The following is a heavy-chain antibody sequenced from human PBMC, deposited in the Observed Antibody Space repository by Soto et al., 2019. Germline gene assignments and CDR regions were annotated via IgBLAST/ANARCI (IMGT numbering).Heavy chain of an antibody. CDR2: ITPFNGDV. Sequence: QMQLVQSGAEVKKTGSTVTVSCKALGNTFTYRSLHWVRQAPGQALEWMGWITPFNGDVHYAQKFQERVTITRDRSINTAYMRMCSLRSEDTAMYYCASGGAGSGPFTWELPDHWGQGTLVTVSS. V-gene: IGHV1-45*02. J-gene: IGHJ4*02. CDR3: ASGGAGSGPFTWELPDH. D-gene: IGHD1-26*01. CDR1: GNTFTYRS.